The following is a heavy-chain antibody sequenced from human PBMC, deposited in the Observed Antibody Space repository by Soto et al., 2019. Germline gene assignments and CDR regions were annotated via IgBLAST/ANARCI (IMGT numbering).Heavy chain of an antibody. CDR2: ISSSSSTI. J-gene: IGHJ5*02. D-gene: IGHD6-13*01. CDR1: GFTFSSYS. V-gene: IGHV3-48*01. CDR3: ARHPERIAEIGWFDP. Sequence: EVQLVESGGGLVQPGGSLRLSCAASGFTFSSYSMNCVRQAPGKGLEWVSYISSSSSTIYYADSVKGRFTISRDKAKNSLYLQMNSLSAEDTAVYYCARHPERIAEIGWFDPWGQGTLVTVSS.